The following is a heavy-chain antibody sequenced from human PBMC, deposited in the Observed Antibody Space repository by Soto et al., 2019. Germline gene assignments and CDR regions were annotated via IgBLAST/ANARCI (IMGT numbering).Heavy chain of an antibody. CDR3: ASLRHYYDSSGYYSSYYYYGMDV. J-gene: IGHJ6*02. D-gene: IGHD3-22*01. Sequence: EVQLVESGGGLVKPGGSLRLSCAASGFTFSSYSMNWVRQAPGKGLEWVSSISSSSCYIYYADSVKGRFTISRDNAKNSLYLQMNSLRAEDTAVYYCASLRHYYDSSGYYSSYYYYGMDVWGQGTTVTVSS. V-gene: IGHV3-21*01. CDR1: GFTFSSYS. CDR2: ISSSSCYI.